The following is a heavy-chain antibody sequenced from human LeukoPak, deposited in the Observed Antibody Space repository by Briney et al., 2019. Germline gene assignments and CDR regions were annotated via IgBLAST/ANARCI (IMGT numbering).Heavy chain of an antibody. D-gene: IGHD1-26*01. Sequence: PGGSLRLSCAASGFTFSDYYMTWIRQAPGKGLEWVSYISGVASDIHYADSVKGRFTISRDNAKNSVYLQMNSLRAGDTAVYYCARGGALGMGVWGQGTTVTVSS. V-gene: IGHV3-11*01. CDR1: GFTFSDYY. CDR3: ARGGALGMGV. CDR2: ISGVASDI. J-gene: IGHJ6*02.